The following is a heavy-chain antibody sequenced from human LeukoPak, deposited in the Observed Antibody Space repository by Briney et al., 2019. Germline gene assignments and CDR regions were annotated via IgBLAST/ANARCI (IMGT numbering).Heavy chain of an antibody. D-gene: IGHD3-3*02. V-gene: IGHV3-11*01. CDR1: GFDFNDYP. CDR2: IRSSSSGSTI. CDR3: AREGHFWSGYYSDY. Sequence: GGSLRLSCAASGFDFNDYPMNWVRQAPGKGLEWVSNIRSSSSGSTIYYADSVKGRFTISRDNAKNSLYLQMNSLRAEDTAVYYCAREGHFWSGYYSDYWGQGTLVTVSS. J-gene: IGHJ4*02.